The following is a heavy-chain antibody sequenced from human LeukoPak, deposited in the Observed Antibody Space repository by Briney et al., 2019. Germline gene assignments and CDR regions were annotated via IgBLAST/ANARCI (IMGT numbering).Heavy chain of an antibody. Sequence: PVKASCKPSEYTVTGYYMHWGRQAPGHQLEGMGWINTNSGGTNYAQKFQGRVTMTRDTSISTAYMELSRLRSDDTAVYYCARDPSSGGDYWGQGTLVTVSS. CDR3: ARDPSSGGDY. J-gene: IGHJ4*02. CDR2: INTNSGGT. D-gene: IGHD6-19*01. CDR1: EYTVTGYY. V-gene: IGHV1-2*02.